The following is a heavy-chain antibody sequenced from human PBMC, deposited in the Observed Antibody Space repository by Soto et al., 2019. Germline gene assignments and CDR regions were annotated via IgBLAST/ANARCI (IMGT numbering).Heavy chain of an antibody. Sequence: QVHLVQSGAEVKKPGASVKVSCQGSGYAFTTYGITWVRQAPGQGLEWMGWISAHNGNTNYAQKRQGRVTVTRDTSTSTAYMELRSLRYDATAVYYCARGRYGDYWGQGALVTVSS. J-gene: IGHJ4*02. V-gene: IGHV1-18*01. D-gene: IGHD1-1*01. CDR1: GYAFTTYG. CDR3: ARGRYGDY. CDR2: ISAHNGNT.